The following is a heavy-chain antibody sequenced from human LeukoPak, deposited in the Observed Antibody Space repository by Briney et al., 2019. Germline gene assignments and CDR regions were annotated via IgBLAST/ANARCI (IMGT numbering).Heavy chain of an antibody. D-gene: IGHD3-10*01. J-gene: IGHJ4*02. CDR3: ARGASGSYGDY. CDR1: GYTFTSYG. CDR2: INPNSGGT. Sequence: ASVKVSCKASGYTFTSYGISWARQAPGQGLEWMGWINPNSGGTNYAQKFQGWVTMTRDTSISTAYMELSRLRSDDTAVYYCARGASGSYGDYWGQGTLVTVSS. V-gene: IGHV1-2*04.